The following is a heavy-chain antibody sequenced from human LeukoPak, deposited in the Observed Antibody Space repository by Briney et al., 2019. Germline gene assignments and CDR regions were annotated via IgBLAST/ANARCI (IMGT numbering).Heavy chain of an antibody. Sequence: GASVKVSCKASGYTFTSYDINWVRQATGQGLEWMGWMNPNSGNTGYAQKFQGRVTITRNTSISTAYMELSSLRSEDTAVYYCARVRTVWSGYNTFYVWGSYRYNFFDYWGQGTLVTVSS. D-gene: IGHD3-16*02. J-gene: IGHJ4*02. CDR3: ARVRTVWSGYNTFYVWGSYRYNFFDY. CDR2: MNPNSGNT. V-gene: IGHV1-8*03. CDR1: GYTFTSYD.